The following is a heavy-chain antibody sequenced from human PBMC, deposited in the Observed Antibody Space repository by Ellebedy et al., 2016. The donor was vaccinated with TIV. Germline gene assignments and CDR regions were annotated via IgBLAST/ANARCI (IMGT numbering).Heavy chain of an antibody. V-gene: IGHV4-39*07. J-gene: IGHJ5*02. CDR1: GGSISSSSYY. Sequence: MPSETLSLTCTVSGGSISSSSYYWGWIRQPPGKGLAWIGSIYYSGSTYYNPSLKSRVTISLDTSKNQFSLKLSSVTAADTAVYYCARVGVATVTDWFDPWGQGTLVTVSS. CDR2: IYYSGST. D-gene: IGHD4-17*01. CDR3: ARVGVATVTDWFDP.